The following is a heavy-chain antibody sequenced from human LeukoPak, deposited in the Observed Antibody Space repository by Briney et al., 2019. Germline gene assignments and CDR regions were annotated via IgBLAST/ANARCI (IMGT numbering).Heavy chain of an antibody. D-gene: IGHD6-6*01. CDR3: ASVGIAARPDYFDY. J-gene: IGHJ4*02. Sequence: PSETLSLTCTVSGGSISSSSYYWGWIRQPPGKGLEWIGSIYYSGSTYYNPSLKSRVTISVDTSKNQFSLKLSSVTAADTAVYYCASVGIAARPDYFDYWGQGTLVTVSS. CDR1: GGSISSSSYY. CDR2: IYYSGST. V-gene: IGHV4-39*07.